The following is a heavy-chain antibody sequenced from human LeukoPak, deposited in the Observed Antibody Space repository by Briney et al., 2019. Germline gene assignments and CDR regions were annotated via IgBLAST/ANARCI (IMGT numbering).Heavy chain of an antibody. CDR2: INSDESST. CDR3: ARASGYYDSSGYYNGMDV. D-gene: IGHD3-22*01. Sequence: LMRSWWACGVTGKTYGMGGGRKVTRKGLVWVSRINSDESSTSYADSVTGRFTISRDNARNTLYLQMNSLRAEDTAVYYCARASGYYDSSGYYNGMDVWGQGTTVTVSS. J-gene: IGHJ6*02. CDR1: GVTGKTYG. V-gene: IGHV3-74*01.